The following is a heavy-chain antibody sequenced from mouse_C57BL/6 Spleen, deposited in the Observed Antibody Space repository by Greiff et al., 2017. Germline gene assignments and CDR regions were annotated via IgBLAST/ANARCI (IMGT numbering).Heavy chain of an antibody. J-gene: IGHJ2*01. V-gene: IGHV1-54*01. Sequence: VQLQQSGAELVRPGTSVKVSCKASGYAFTNYLIEWVKQRPGQGLEWIGVINPGSGGTNYNEKFKGKATLTADKSSSTAYMQLSSLTSEDSAVYFWARTAQAFDYWGQGTTLTVSS. CDR2: INPGSGGT. CDR3: ARTAQAFDY. D-gene: IGHD3-2*02. CDR1: GYAFTNYL.